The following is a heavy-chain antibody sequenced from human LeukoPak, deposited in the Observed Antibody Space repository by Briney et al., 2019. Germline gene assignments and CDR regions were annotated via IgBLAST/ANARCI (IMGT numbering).Heavy chain of an antibody. J-gene: IGHJ6*02. Sequence: GGSLRLSCAASGFTFSTYVMNWFRQAPGKGLEWVSTISVGAEYIFYADSVKGRFTISRDNAKNMLYLQINSLRAEDTAVYYCARGKKGLYYYYGMDVWGQGTTVTVSS. CDR3: ARGKKGLYYYYGMDV. CDR1: GFTFSTYV. V-gene: IGHV3-21*01. D-gene: IGHD3-16*01. CDR2: ISVGAEYI.